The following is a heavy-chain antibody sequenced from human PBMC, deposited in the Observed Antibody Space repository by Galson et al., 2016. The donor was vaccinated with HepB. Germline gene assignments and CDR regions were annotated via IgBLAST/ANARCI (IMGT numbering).Heavy chain of an antibody. Sequence: SETLSLTCDVYGGSFSGFYWTWIRQTPRKGLEWIGEINDSGATSYNPSLKSRVMMSLDTSKNHFSLKLSSVTAADTAVYYCARLPFWSGIIRRDAFDIWGQGTMVFVSS. CDR3: ARLPFWSGIIRRDAFDI. J-gene: IGHJ3*02. CDR1: GGSFSGFY. D-gene: IGHD3-3*01. CDR2: INDSGAT. V-gene: IGHV4-34*01.